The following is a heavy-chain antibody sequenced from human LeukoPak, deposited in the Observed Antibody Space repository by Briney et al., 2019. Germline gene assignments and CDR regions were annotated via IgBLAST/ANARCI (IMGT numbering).Heavy chain of an antibody. CDR2: INHSGST. D-gene: IGHD6-19*01. CDR1: GGSFSGYY. CDR3: ARHDMTIAVAGLFDY. V-gene: IGHV4-34*01. J-gene: IGHJ4*02. Sequence: SETLSLTCAVYGGSFSGYYWSWIRQPPGKGLEWIGEINHSGSTNYNSSLKSRVTISVDTSKNQFSLKLSSVTAADTAVYYCARHDMTIAVAGLFDYWGQGTLVTVSS.